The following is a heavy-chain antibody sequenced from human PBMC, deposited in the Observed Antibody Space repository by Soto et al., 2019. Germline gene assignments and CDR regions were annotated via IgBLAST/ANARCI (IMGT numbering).Heavy chain of an antibody. J-gene: IGHJ4*02. Sequence: QVQLQESGPGLVKPSETLSLTCTVSGGSISSYYWSWIRQPPGKGLEWIGYIYYSGSTNYNPSLKSRVPISVDTSKNQFSLKLSSVTAADTVVYYCARYYYDSSGYYFDYWGQGTLVTVSS. V-gene: IGHV4-59*01. CDR2: IYYSGST. CDR3: ARYYYDSSGYYFDY. D-gene: IGHD3-22*01. CDR1: GGSISSYY.